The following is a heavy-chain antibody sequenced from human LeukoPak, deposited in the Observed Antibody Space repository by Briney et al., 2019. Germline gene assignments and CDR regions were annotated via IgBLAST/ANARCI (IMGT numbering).Heavy chain of an antibody. D-gene: IGHD3-22*01. V-gene: IGHV3-33*01. Sequence: GGSLRLSCAASGFTFSSYGMHWVRQAPGKGLEWVAGIWYDGSNKYYADSVKGRFTISRDNSKNTLYLQMNSLRAEDTAVYYCARSYDSSGYYYPYFDYWGQGTLVTVSS. J-gene: IGHJ4*02. CDR1: GFTFSSYG. CDR3: ARSYDSSGYYYPYFDY. CDR2: IWYDGSNK.